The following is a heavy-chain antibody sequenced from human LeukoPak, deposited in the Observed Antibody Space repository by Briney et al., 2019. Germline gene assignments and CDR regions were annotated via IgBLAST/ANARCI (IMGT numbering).Heavy chain of an antibody. CDR1: GXTFSDYG. Sequence: PGGSLRLSCEASGXTFSDYGMSWVRQAPGKGLELVSALRGSGGTPYYADSVRGRFTISRDNSKNTLYLQMNSLRAEDTAVYYCAKAPGLIVATTSFDYWGQGTLVTVSS. D-gene: IGHD5-12*01. J-gene: IGHJ4*02. CDR2: LRGSGGTP. V-gene: IGHV3-23*01. CDR3: AKAPGLIVATTSFDY.